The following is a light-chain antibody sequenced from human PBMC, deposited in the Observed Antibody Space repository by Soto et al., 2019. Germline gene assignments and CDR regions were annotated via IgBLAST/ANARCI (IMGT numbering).Light chain of an antibody. CDR3: QQYYNWPRT. J-gene: IGKJ1*01. CDR2: GAS. V-gene: IGKV3-15*01. Sequence: EMVMTQSPATLSVSPGERATLSCRASQSVSSNLAWYQQKPGQAPSLLIYGASTRATDIPARFSGSGSGTEFTLTISSLQSEDFAVYYCQQYYNWPRTFGQGTKV. CDR1: QSVSSN.